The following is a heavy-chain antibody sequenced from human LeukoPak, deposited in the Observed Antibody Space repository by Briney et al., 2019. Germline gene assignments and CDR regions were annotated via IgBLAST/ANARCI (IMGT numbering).Heavy chain of an antibody. CDR2: ISWNSGSI. CDR1: GFTFDDYA. J-gene: IGHJ4*02. Sequence: GRSLRLSCAASGFTFDDYAMHWVRQAPGKGLEWVSGISWNSGSIGYADSVKGRFTISRDNAKNSLYLQMNSLRAEDTALYYCAKDMGWEWLTGYFDYWGQGTLVTVSS. D-gene: IGHD1-20*01. V-gene: IGHV3-9*01. CDR3: AKDMGWEWLTGYFDY.